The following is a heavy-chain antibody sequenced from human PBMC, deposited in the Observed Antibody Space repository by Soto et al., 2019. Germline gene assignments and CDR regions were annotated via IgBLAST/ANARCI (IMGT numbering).Heavy chain of an antibody. V-gene: IGHV1-18*01. CDR1: GYTFTRYG. D-gene: IGHD3-16*01. CDR3: AMVDVYVTPSPQDV. CDR2: INTYNGNT. Sequence: QVQLVQSGAEVKNPGASVKVSCKASGYTFTRYGIGWARQAPGQGLEWMGWINTYNGNTNYAQNVQGRVTLTTDKSTRTAYTELRSLRSNDTAIYYCAMVDVYVTPSPQDVWGQGTTVLVSS. J-gene: IGHJ6*02.